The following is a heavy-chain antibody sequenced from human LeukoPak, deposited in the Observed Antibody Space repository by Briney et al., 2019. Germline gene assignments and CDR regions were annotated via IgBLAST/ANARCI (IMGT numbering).Heavy chain of an antibody. V-gene: IGHV3-9*01. Sequence: GGSLRLSCAASGFTFDDYAMHWVRQAPGKGLEWVSGISWNSGSIGYADSVKGRFTISRDNAKNSLYLQMNSLRAEDTAVYYCARDTTLIAAAGSLDYWGQGTLVTVSS. CDR2: ISWNSGSI. J-gene: IGHJ4*02. CDR3: ARDTTLIAAAGSLDY. D-gene: IGHD6-13*01. CDR1: GFTFDDYA.